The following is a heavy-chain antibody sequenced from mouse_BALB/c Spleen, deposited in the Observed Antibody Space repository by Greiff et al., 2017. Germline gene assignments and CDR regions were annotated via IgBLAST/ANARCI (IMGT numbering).Heavy chain of an antibody. J-gene: IGHJ3*01. Sequence: EVNVVESGGGLVKPGGSLKLSCAASGFTFSSYAMSWVRQSPEKRLEWVAEISSGGSYTYYPDTVTGRFTISRDNAKNTLYLEMSSLRSEDTAMYYCARAYYGSSYGFAYWGQGTLVTVSA. CDR3: ARAYYGSSYGFAY. CDR2: ISSGGSYT. D-gene: IGHD1-1*01. CDR1: GFTFSSYA. V-gene: IGHV5-9-4*01.